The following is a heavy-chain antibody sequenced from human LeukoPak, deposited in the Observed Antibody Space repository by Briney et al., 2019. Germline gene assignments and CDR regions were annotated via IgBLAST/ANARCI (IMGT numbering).Heavy chain of an antibody. CDR3: ARVLARGGWFDP. J-gene: IGHJ5*02. Sequence: SETLSLTCTVSGGSISSYYWSWIRQPPGKGLEWIGYIYYSGSTNYNPSLKSRVTISVDTSKNQFSLKLSSVTAADTAVYYCARVLARGGWFDPWGQGTLVTVSS. V-gene: IGHV4-59*01. CDR2: IYYSGST. CDR1: GGSISSYY. D-gene: IGHD3-3*01.